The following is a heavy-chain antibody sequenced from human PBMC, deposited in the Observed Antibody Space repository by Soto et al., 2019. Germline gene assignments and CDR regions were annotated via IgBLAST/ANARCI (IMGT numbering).Heavy chain of an antibody. CDR3: AKDIAAAAGTKYYYYGMDV. CDR1: GFPFDDYA. J-gene: IGHJ6*02. D-gene: IGHD6-13*01. V-gene: IGHV3-43*02. Sequence: GGSLRLSCAASGFPFDDYAMTWVRQAPGKGLEWVSLISGDGGSTYYADSVKGRFTISRDNSKTSLYLQMNSLRTEDTALYYCAKDIAAAAGTKYYYYGMDVWGQGTTVTVSS. CDR2: ISGDGGST.